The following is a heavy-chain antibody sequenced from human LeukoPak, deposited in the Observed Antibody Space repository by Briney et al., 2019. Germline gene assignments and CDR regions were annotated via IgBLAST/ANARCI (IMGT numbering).Heavy chain of an antibody. CDR1: GYTFAANY. CDR3: ARGSTSFGEPNDY. Sequence: ASVKVSCKASGYTFAANYMHWVRQAPGQGLEWMGWISPFNGDTIYAQNFQGRVTMTRDTSISTAYMELSRLTSDDTAVYYCARGSTSFGEPNDYWGQGTLVTVSS. D-gene: IGHD3-10*01. CDR2: ISPFNGDT. J-gene: IGHJ4*02. V-gene: IGHV1-2*02.